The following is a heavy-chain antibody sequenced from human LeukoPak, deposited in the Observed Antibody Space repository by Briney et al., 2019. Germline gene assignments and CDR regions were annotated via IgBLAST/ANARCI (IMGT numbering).Heavy chain of an antibody. J-gene: IGHJ5*02. CDR2: MSWNSGSI. CDR1: GFTFDDYA. D-gene: IGHD5-24*01. CDR3: AKDRYKEMATGWFDP. V-gene: IGHV3-9*01. Sequence: PGGSLRLSCAASGFTFDDYAMHWVRHAPGKGLEWVSGMSWNSGSIGYADSVKGRFTISRDNAKNSLYLQMNSLRAEDTALYYCAKDRYKEMATGWFDPGGQGNLVTVSS.